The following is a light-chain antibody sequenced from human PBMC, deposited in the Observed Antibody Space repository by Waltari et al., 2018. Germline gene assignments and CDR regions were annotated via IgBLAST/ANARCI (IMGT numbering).Light chain of an antibody. V-gene: IGKV3-20*01. CDR3: QNHERLPAT. Sequence: ELVLTQSPGTMSLSPGEGATLPCRASQGVSKYLAWYQQRPGQAPRLLIYAASTGATGIPDRFSGSGYGTDFSFIISRLEPEDFAVYYCQNHERLPATFGQGTKVEIK. J-gene: IGKJ1*01. CDR2: AAS. CDR1: QGVSKY.